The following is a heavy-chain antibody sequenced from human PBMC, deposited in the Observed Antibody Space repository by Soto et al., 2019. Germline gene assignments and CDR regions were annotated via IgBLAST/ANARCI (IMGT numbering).Heavy chain of an antibody. D-gene: IGHD1-7*01. CDR2: ITSSSAI. J-gene: IGHJ4*02. Sequence: GGSLRLSCAASGFTFSDYFMSWIRQAPGKGLECASYITSSSAIYYSDSVKGRFTISRDNAKNSLFLQMNSLRAEDTAVYYCARDWNSNDWGQGTLVTVSS. V-gene: IGHV3-11*01. CDR1: GFTFSDYF. CDR3: ARDWNSND.